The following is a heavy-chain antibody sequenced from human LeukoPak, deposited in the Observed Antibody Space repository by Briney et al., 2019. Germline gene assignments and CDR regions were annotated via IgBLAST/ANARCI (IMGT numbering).Heavy chain of an antibody. J-gene: IGHJ4*02. CDR2: INPSGGST. Sequence: ASVKVSCKASGYTFTSYYMHWVRQAPGQGLEWMGIINPSGGSTSYAQKFQGGVTMTRDTSTSTVCMELSSLRSEDTAVYYCARAIAAAGTPYNLDYWGQGTLVTVSS. D-gene: IGHD6-13*01. V-gene: IGHV1-46*01. CDR1: GYTFTSYY. CDR3: ARAIAAAGTPYNLDY.